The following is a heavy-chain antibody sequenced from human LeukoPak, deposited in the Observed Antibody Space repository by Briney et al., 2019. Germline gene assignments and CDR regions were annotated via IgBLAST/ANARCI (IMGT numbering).Heavy chain of an antibody. CDR2: INPNNGDT. CDR1: GYTFTGYY. D-gene: IGHD3-3*01. V-gene: IGHV1-2*06. Sequence: ASVKVSCKASGYTFTGYYMHWVRQAPGQGLEWMGRINPNNGDTNYAQKFQGRVTMTTDTSTSTAYMELSRLRSDDTAVYYCARISGSVGVVIDYYYYYMDVWGKGTTVTVSS. J-gene: IGHJ6*03. CDR3: ARISGSVGVVIDYYYYYMDV.